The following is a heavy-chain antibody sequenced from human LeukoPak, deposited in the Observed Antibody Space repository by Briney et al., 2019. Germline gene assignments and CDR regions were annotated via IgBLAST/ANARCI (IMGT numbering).Heavy chain of an antibody. CDR1: GFTFRSYG. CDR3: AKECGDLPGYYYGMDV. CDR2: IWYDGSNK. Sequence: PGGSLRLSCAASGFTFRSYGMHWVRQAPGKGREWVAVIWYDGSNKNYADSVKGRFTISRDNSKNTLYLQMNSLRAEDTAVYYCAKECGDLPGYYYGMDVWGQGTTVTVSS. J-gene: IGHJ6*02. V-gene: IGHV3-30*02. D-gene: IGHD4-17*01.